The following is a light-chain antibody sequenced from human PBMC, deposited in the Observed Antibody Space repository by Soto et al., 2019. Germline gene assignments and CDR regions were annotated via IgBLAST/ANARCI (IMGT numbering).Light chain of an antibody. CDR2: GGS. CDR3: QQYAFSPRT. CDR1: QSVDSKY. J-gene: IGKJ5*01. V-gene: IGKV3-20*01. Sequence: EIVLTQSPGTLALSPGERATLSCRASQSVDSKYFSWYQQKPGQAPRLLIYGGSRRATGVPDRFSGAGSGTDFTLTISRLEPEDFAVFYCQQYAFSPRTFGQGTRLENK.